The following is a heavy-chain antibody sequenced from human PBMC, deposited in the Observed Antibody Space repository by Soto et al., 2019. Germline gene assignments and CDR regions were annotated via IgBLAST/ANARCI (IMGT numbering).Heavy chain of an antibody. V-gene: IGHV4-61*08. J-gene: IGHJ4*02. CDR1: GGSISSGGYS. Sequence: SETLSLTCAVSGGSISSGGYSWSWIGQPPGKGLEWIWYVYPTGRTSYNPSLKSRVSISMDTSKNQFSMNLDSVTAADTAVYFCARHRYCTNGVCYTNLPYFDDWGQGTLVSLSS. D-gene: IGHD2-8*01. CDR3: ARHRYCTNGVCYTNLPYFDD. CDR2: VYPTGRT.